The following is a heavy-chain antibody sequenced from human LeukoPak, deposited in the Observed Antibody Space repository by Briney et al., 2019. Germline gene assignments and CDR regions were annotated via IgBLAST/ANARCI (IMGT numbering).Heavy chain of an antibody. Sequence: TGGPLRLSCVASEFSPTNFWMTWVRRAPGRGLEWVANIKHDGTEKFYVDSVKGRFTISRDNAKNSLYLQMNSVRAEDTAVYYCATFVGIVSGTYTVPGGLLVWGKGTTVTVSS. J-gene: IGHJ6*04. CDR3: ATFVGIVSGTYTVPGGLLV. CDR2: IKHDGTEK. CDR1: EFSPTNFW. V-gene: IGHV3-7*01. D-gene: IGHD2-2*03.